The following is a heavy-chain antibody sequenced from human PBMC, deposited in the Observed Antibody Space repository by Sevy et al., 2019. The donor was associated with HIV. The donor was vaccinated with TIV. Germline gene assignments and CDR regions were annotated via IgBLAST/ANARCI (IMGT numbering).Heavy chain of an antibody. J-gene: IGHJ4*02. CDR3: ARSISLYASFDS. V-gene: IGHV1-69*13. CDR1: GRTFRNYA. D-gene: IGHD6-13*01. Sequence: SVKVSCKASGRTFRNYALSWVRQAPGQGLEWMGGIIPMFETANYVQKFQGRVTITADESTNTAYMELSSLRSEDTAIYYCARSISLYASFDSWGQGTLVTVSS. CDR2: IIPMFETA.